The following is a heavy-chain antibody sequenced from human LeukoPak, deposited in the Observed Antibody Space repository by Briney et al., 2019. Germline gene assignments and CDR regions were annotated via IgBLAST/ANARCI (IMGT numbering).Heavy chain of an antibody. Sequence: SETLSLTCTVSGGSISSSSYYGGWISQPPGKGMEWIVCIYYSGSTSYNPSLKSRATISLDTLKSQFSLKLSSVTATDTSVYYCASAVYSGSYPTYYWGQGTLVTVSS. CDR2: IYYSGST. V-gene: IGHV4-39*07. J-gene: IGHJ4*02. CDR1: GGSISSSSYY. CDR3: ASAVYSGSYPTYY. D-gene: IGHD1-26*01.